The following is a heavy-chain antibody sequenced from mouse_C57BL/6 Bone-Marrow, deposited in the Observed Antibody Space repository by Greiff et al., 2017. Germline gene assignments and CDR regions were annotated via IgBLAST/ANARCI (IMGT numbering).Heavy chain of an antibody. CDR2: ISSGGSYT. Sequence: EVQLQESGGDLVKPGGSLKLSCAASGFTFSSYGMSWVRQTPDKRLGWVATISSGGSYTYYPDSVKGRFTISRDNAKNTLYLQMSSLKSEDTAMYYCARPGSSYYFDYWGQGTTLTVSS. D-gene: IGHD1-1*01. V-gene: IGHV5-6*01. CDR1: GFTFSSYG. J-gene: IGHJ2*01. CDR3: ARPGSSYYFDY.